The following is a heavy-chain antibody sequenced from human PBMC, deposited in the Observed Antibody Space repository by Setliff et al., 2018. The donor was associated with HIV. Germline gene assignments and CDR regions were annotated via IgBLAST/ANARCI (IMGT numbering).Heavy chain of an antibody. CDR3: AREGVREPPSNTLYYGMDV. Sequence: ASVKVSCKASGYTFSRYGISWVRQAPGQGLEWMGWISPYNGNRNYAQKLQGIVTMTADTSTSTAYIEVRSRRFDDTAVYYCAREGVREPPSNTLYYGMDVWGQGTTVTVSS. CDR1: GYTFSRYG. CDR2: ISPYNGNR. J-gene: IGHJ6*02. D-gene: IGHD1-1*01. V-gene: IGHV1-18*01.